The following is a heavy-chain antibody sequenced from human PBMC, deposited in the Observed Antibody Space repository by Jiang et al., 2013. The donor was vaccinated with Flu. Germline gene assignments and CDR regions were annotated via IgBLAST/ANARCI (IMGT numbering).Heavy chain of an antibody. J-gene: IGHJ3*02. CDR1: GGSFSGYY. CDR2: INHSGST. D-gene: IGHD3-10*01. V-gene: IGHV4-34*01. CDR3: ARPIVSAGSEHAFDI. Sequence: LLKPSETLSLTCAVYGGSFSGYYWSWIRQPPGKGLEWIGEINHSGSTNYNPSLKSRVTISVDTSKNQFSLKLSSVTAADTAVYYCARPIVSAGSEHAFDIWGQGTMVTVSS.